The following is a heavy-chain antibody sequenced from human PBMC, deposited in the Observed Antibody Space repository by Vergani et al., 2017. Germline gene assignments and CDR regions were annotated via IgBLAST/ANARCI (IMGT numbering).Heavy chain of an antibody. Sequence: QVQLQESGPGLVKPSQTLSLTCTVSGGSISRGGYYWSWIRQHPGKGLEWIGYIYYSGNNYYNPSLKSRVTIAVDTSKNQFSLKLSSVTAADTAVYYCAKGDDRRDSGSWGAFDIWGQGTMVTVSS. CDR3: AKGDDRRDSGSWGAFDI. CDR2: IYYSGNN. V-gene: IGHV4-31*03. CDR1: GGSISRGGYY. J-gene: IGHJ3*02. D-gene: IGHD3-10*01.